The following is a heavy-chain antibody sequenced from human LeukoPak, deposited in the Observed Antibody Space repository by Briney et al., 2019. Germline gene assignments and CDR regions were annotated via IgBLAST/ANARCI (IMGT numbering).Heavy chain of an antibody. V-gene: IGHV3-30*03. CDR1: GFTFSSYG. CDR2: ISYDGSNK. CDR3: ARDQQGFFDY. J-gene: IGHJ4*02. Sequence: PGRSLRLSCAASGFTFSSYGMHWVRQAPGKGLEWVAVISYDGSNKYYADSVKGRFTISRDNSKNTLYLQMNSLRAEDTAVYYCARDQQGFFDYWGQGTLVTVSS.